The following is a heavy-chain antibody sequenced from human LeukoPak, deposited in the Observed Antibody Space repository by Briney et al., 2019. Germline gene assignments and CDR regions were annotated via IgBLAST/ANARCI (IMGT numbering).Heavy chain of an antibody. Sequence: GGSLRLSCAASGFTFDDYAMSWVRQAPGKGLEWISYISNTGSPIYYADSVNGRFTISRDSAKSSLYLQMNSLRAEDTAVYYCARLSRESFDYWGQGTLVTVSS. CDR3: ARLSRESFDY. CDR1: GFTFDDYA. V-gene: IGHV3-11*04. D-gene: IGHD5/OR15-5a*01. J-gene: IGHJ4*02. CDR2: ISNTGSPI.